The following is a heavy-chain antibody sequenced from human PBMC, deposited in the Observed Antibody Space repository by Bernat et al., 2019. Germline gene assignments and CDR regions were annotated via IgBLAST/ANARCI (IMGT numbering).Heavy chain of an antibody. J-gene: IGHJ4*02. CDR2: IGPAGDT. D-gene: IGHD2-15*01. CDR3: ARPTPWRRKGGSGRFDY. CDR1: GFTFSSYD. Sequence: EVQLVESGGGLVQPGGSLRLSCAASGFTFSSYDMHWVRQATGKGLEWVSAIGPAGDTYYPGSVKGRFTISRENAKNSLYLQMNSLRAGDTAVYYCARPTPWRRKGGSGRFDYWGQGTLVTVSS. V-gene: IGHV3-13*04.